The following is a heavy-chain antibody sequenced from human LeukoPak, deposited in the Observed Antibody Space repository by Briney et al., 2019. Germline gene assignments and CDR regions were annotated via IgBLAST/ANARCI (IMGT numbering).Heavy chain of an antibody. D-gene: IGHD2-21*01. J-gene: IGHJ4*02. Sequence: TGGSLRLSCAASGFIVSDKYMSWVRQAPGKGLEWISVIYSDGNKYYSDSVKGSFTITRDNSKNTLLLQMDSLRVEDTAVYYCTSGHNCYTLGGQGTLVTGPS. CDR2: IYSDGNK. CDR3: TSGHNCYTL. V-gene: IGHV3-66*01. CDR1: GFIVSDKY.